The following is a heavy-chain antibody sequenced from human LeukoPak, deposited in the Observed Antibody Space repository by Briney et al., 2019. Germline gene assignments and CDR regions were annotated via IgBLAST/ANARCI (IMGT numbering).Heavy chain of an antibody. V-gene: IGHV1-46*01. J-gene: IGHJ5*02. CDR3: ARDNSVRDEAWWFSP. CDR1: GYTFTSNY. Sequence: ASVKVSCKSFGYTFTSNYMHWVRQAPGQGPEWMEVISPSGASTTYAQTFQGRVTLTRDMSTSTDYLELSSLRSEDTAAYYCARDNSVRDEAWWFSPWGQGTLVTVSS. CDR2: ISPSGAST. D-gene: IGHD5-24*01.